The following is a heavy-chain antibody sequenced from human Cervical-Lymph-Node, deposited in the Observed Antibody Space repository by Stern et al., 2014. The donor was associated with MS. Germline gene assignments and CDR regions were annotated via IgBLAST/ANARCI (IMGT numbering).Heavy chain of an antibody. D-gene: IGHD1-14*01. Sequence: VQLAESGAEVKKPGDSVKVSCKASGYTFTTYGITWGRQAPGQGIEWMGWISAYNGNTNYEKKFQGRVTTTSDKPTSTAFTVPRCVRSDDTAVYFCARDFRIGRSISHDYYYYVMDFWGQGTPVTVSS. CDR2: ISAYNGNT. CDR3: ARDFRIGRSISHDYYYYVMDF. V-gene: IGHV1-18*01. J-gene: IGHJ6*02. CDR1: GYTFTTYG.